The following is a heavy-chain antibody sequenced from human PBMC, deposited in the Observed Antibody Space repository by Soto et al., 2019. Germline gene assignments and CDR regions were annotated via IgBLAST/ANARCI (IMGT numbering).Heavy chain of an antibody. D-gene: IGHD3-22*01. J-gene: IGHJ4*02. Sequence: PSGTLSRTGADSFDAISSYYWSCIRQPAWNGLEWIGHIYPRGSPNYNPSHKSRVTMSIDTSKKHFSMKLNSVTAADTAVYYCARVSRYYFDSSSFQIVDYWGQGTLVTVSS. V-gene: IGHV4-4*07. CDR3: ARVSRYYFDSSSFQIVDY. CDR2: IYPRGSP. CDR1: FDAISSYY.